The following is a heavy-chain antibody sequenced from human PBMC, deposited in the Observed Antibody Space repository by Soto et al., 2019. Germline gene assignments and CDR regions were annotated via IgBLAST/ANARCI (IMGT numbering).Heavy chain of an antibody. CDR2: IHNSGST. D-gene: IGHD3-10*01. V-gene: IGHV4-59*01. Sequence: QVQLQESGPGLVKPSETLSLTCTVSGGSISNYYWNWIRQPPGKGLEWIANIHNSGSTNYSPSLKSPVTISVDTSKNQFSLKLSSVTAADTAMYYCVRDRGAYWGQGTLVTVSS. CDR1: GGSISNYY. J-gene: IGHJ4*02. CDR3: VRDRGAY.